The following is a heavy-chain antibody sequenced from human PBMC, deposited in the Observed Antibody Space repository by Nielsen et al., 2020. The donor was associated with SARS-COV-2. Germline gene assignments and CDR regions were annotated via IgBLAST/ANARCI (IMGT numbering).Heavy chain of an antibody. J-gene: IGHJ4*02. CDR1: GFTFSSYS. V-gene: IGHV3-48*02. CDR2: ISSSSSTI. CDR3: ARGGNIVVGDY. Sequence: GGSLRLSCAASGFTFSSYSMNWVRQAPGKGLEWVSYISSSSSTIYYADSVKGRFTISRDNAKNSLYLQMNNLRDEDTAVYYCARGGNIVVGDYWGQGTLVTVSS. D-gene: IGHD3-22*01.